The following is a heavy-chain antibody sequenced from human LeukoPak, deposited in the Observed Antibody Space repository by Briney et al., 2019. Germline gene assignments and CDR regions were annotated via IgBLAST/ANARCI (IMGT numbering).Heavy chain of an antibody. CDR2: INHSGST. CDR1: GGSFSGYY. CDR3: ARHRRYYYDSSGYYSHYYYYYMDV. Sequence: SETLSLTCAVYGGSFSGYYWSWIRQPPGKGPEWIGEINHSGSTNYNPSLKSRVTISVDTSKNQFSLKLSSVTAADTAVYYCARHRRYYYDSSGYYSHYYYYYMDVWGKGTTVTISS. J-gene: IGHJ6*03. V-gene: IGHV4-34*01. D-gene: IGHD3-22*01.